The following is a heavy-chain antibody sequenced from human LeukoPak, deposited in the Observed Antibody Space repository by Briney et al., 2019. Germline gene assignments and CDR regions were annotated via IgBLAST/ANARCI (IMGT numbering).Heavy chain of an antibody. Sequence: ASVKVSCKAFGYIFTSYGISWVRQAPGQGLEWMGWISAYNGNTNYAQKLQGRVTMTTDTSTSTAYMELRSLRSDDTAVYYCARGLWFGEFIPNGMDVWGKGTTVTVSS. V-gene: IGHV1-18*04. J-gene: IGHJ6*04. CDR2: ISAYNGNT. D-gene: IGHD3-10*01. CDR3: ARGLWFGEFIPNGMDV. CDR1: GYIFTSYG.